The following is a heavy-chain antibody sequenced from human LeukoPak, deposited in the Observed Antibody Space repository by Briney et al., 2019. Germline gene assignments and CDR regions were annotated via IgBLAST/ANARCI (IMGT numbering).Heavy chain of an antibody. CDR3: ARRYFYGSGARYYFDY. CDR1: GYSFTSYW. D-gene: IGHD3-10*01. V-gene: IGHV5-51*01. Sequence: GESLKISCKGSGYSFTSYWIGWVRQMPGKGLEWMGIIYPGDSDTRYSPSFQGQVTISADKSISTAYLQWSSLKASDTAMYYCARRYFYGSGARYYFDYWGQGTLVTVSS. J-gene: IGHJ4*02. CDR2: IYPGDSDT.